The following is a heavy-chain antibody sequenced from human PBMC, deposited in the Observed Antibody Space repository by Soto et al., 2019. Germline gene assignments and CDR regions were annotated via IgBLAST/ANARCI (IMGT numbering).Heavy chain of an antibody. CDR1: GGTFSSYA. J-gene: IGHJ4*02. V-gene: IGHV1-69*13. Sequence: ASVKVSCKASGGTFSSYAISWVRQAPGQGLEWMGGIIPIFGTANYAQKFQGRVTITADESTSTAYMELSSLRSEDTAVYYCARAPTATAVAGDYWGQGTLVTVSS. CDR2: IIPIFGTA. CDR3: ARAPTATAVAGDY. D-gene: IGHD6-13*01.